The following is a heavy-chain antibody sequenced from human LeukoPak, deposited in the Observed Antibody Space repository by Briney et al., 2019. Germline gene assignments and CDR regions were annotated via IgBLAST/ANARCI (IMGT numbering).Heavy chain of an antibody. Sequence: GGSLRLSCAASGFTFDDYAMHWVRQAPGKGLEWVSGISWNSGSIGYAGSVKGRFTISRDNAKNSLYLQMNSLRAEDTALYYCAKVDDSSGFDAFDIWGQGTMVTVSS. V-gene: IGHV3-9*01. CDR3: AKVDDSSGFDAFDI. J-gene: IGHJ3*02. CDR2: ISWNSGSI. D-gene: IGHD3-22*01. CDR1: GFTFDDYA.